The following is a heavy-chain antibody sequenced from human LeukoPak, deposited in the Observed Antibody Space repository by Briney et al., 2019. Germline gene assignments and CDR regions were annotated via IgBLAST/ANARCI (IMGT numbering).Heavy chain of an antibody. J-gene: IGHJ3*02. CDR3: ARGSARVLTMAGTPRI. V-gene: IGHV3-48*02. Sequence: GGSLRLSCAASGFTFSSYSMNWVRQAPGKGLEWVSYISSSSSTIYYADSVKGRFTISRDNAKNSLYLQMNSLRDEDTAVYYCARGSARVLTMAGTPRIWGQGTMVTVSS. D-gene: IGHD6-19*01. CDR2: ISSSSSTI. CDR1: GFTFSSYS.